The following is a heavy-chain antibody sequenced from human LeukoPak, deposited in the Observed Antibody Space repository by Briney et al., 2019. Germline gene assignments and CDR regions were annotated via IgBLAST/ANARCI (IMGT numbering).Heavy chain of an antibody. CDR2: IRSKANSYAT. J-gene: IGHJ4*02. CDR3: TRHPEMAARGFFDY. V-gene: IGHV3-73*01. Sequence: GGSLRLSCAASGFTFSGSAMHWVRQASGKGLEWVGRIRSKANSYATAYAAWVQGRFTISRDDSKNTAYLQMNSLKTEDTAVYYCTRHPEMAARGFFDYWGQRTLVTVSS. CDR1: GFTFSGSA. D-gene: IGHD5-24*01.